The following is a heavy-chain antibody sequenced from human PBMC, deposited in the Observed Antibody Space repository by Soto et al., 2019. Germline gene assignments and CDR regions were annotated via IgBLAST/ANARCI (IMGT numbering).Heavy chain of an antibody. J-gene: IGHJ5*02. CDR1: GGSFSGDH. CDR3: ARRYCSTTSCLAGFDP. CDR2: INHSGST. V-gene: IGHV4-34*01. D-gene: IGHD2-2*01. Sequence: SETLSLTCAVYGGSFSGDHWSWIRQPPGKGLGWIGEINHSGSTNYNPSLKSRVTISVDTSKKQISLKLNSVTAADTAVYYCARRYCSTTSCLAGFDPWGRGTLVTVSS.